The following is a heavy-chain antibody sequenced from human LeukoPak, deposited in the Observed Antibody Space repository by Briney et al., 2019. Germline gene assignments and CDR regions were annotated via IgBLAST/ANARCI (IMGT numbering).Heavy chain of an antibody. CDR3: ARDVLRYCSSTSCYHYYYYYGMDV. V-gene: IGHV4-30-4*01. CDR1: GGSLSSGDYY. Sequence: SETLSLTCTVSGGSLSSGDYYWSWIRQPPGKGLEWVGYIYYSGSTYYNPSLKSRVTISVDTSKNQFSLKLSSVTAADTAVYYCARDVLRYCSSTSCYHYYYYYGMDVWGKGTTVTVSS. J-gene: IGHJ6*04. D-gene: IGHD2-2*01. CDR2: IYYSGST.